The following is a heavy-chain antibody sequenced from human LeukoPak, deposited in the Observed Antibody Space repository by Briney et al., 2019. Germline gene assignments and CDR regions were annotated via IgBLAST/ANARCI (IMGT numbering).Heavy chain of an antibody. CDR3: ARDRDYSFVY. CDR2: ISYDGSNK. J-gene: IGHJ4*02. D-gene: IGHD4-11*01. V-gene: IGHV3-30-3*01. CDR1: GFTFSSYA. Sequence: PGRSLRLSCAASGFTFSSYAMHWVRQAPGKGLEWVAVISYDGSNKYYADSVKGRFTISRDNSKNTLYLQMNSLRAEDTAVYYCARDRDYSFVYWGQGTLVTVSS.